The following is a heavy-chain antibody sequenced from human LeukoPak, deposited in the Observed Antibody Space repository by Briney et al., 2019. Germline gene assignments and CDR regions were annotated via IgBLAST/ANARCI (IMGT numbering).Heavy chain of an antibody. Sequence: PGGSLRLSCAASGITVSSNYMSWVRQAPGKGLEWVSVVASDGSTKYADSVKGRFAISRDNSKNTLYLQMNSLRAEDTAVYYCAKDGGYSSGWSASFDYWGQGTLVTVSS. CDR2: VASDGST. J-gene: IGHJ4*02. CDR3: AKDGGYSSGWSASFDY. V-gene: IGHV3-53*01. CDR1: GITVSSNY. D-gene: IGHD6-19*01.